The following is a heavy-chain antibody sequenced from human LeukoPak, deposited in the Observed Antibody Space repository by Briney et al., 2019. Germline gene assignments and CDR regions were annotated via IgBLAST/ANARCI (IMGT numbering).Heavy chain of an antibody. D-gene: IGHD1-14*01. CDR2: INPNNGGT. J-gene: IGHJ6*03. V-gene: IGHV1-2*02. Sequence: ASVKVSCKASGYTFTGYYMHWVRQAPGQGLEWMGWINPNNGGTNYAQKFQGRVTMTRDTSISTAYMELSRLRSDDTAVYYCARGVAGVYFYYYMDVWGKGTTVTVSS. CDR1: GYTFTGYY. CDR3: ARGVAGVYFYYYMDV.